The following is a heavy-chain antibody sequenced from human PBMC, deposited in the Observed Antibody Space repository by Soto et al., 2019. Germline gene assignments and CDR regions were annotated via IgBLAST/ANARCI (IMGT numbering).Heavy chain of an antibody. Sequence: EVQLVESGGGLVRPGGSLRLSCAASGFTFSRYSMNWVRQAPGKGLEWVSSISSTTNYIYYADSMKGRFTVSRDNAKNSVYLDMNRLSAADTAVYYCARESEDLTSNLDYWGQGTLVTVSS. CDR3: ARESEDLTSNLDY. CDR1: GFTFSRYS. J-gene: IGHJ4*02. CDR2: ISSTTNYI. V-gene: IGHV3-21*01.